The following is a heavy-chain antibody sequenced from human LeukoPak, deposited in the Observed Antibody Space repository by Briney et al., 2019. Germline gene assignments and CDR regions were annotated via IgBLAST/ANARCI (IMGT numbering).Heavy chain of an antibody. CDR2: VKGDGRTT. V-gene: IGHV3-74*01. J-gene: IGHJ4*02. CDR1: GLTFSDFW. Sequence: GGSLRLSCAASGLTFSDFWMHWARQPPGKGLVWVALVKGDGRTTIYADSVKGRFTISRDNSKNMMSVQMDGLRAEDTAVYYCTRYNNDHFDYWGQGTLVTVSS. D-gene: IGHD1-14*01. CDR3: TRYNNDHFDY.